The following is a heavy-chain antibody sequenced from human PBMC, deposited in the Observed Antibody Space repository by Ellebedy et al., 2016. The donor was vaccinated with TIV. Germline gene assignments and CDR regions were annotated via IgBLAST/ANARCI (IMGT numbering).Heavy chain of an antibody. D-gene: IGHD4-17*01. CDR1: GGSISSYY. V-gene: IGHV4-59*08. J-gene: IGHJ3*02. CDR2: IYYSGST. CDR3: ARATVTVAFDI. Sequence: MPSETLSLTCTVSGGSISSYYWSWIRQPPGKGLEWIGYIYYSGSTNYNPSLKSRVTISVDTSKNQFSLKLSSVTAADTAVYYCARATVTVAFDIWGQGTMVTVSS.